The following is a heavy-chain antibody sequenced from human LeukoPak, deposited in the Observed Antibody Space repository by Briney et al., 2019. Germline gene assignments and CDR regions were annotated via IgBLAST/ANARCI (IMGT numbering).Heavy chain of an antibody. D-gene: IGHD3-10*01. V-gene: IGHV3-74*01. J-gene: IGHJ4*02. CDR1: GFTFSSYS. CDR2: SNGDGTDT. Sequence: KTGGSLRLSCAASGFTFSSYSMNWVRQAPGMGLVWVSRSNGDGTDTIYADSVKGRFTISRDNAKDTLYLQMNSLRAEDTAVYYCARDSHGGVDYWGQGALVTVSS. CDR3: ARDSHGGVDY.